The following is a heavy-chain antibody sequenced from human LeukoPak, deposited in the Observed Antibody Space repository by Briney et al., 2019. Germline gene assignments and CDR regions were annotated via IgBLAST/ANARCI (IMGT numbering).Heavy chain of an antibody. Sequence: GGSLRLSCAASGFTFSDYYMSWTRQAPGKGLEWVSYISSSSSYTNYADSVKGRFTISRDNAKNSLYLQINSLRAEDTAVYYCARDLGYTFGYTSDYWGQGTLVSVSS. J-gene: IGHJ4*02. V-gene: IGHV3-11*06. D-gene: IGHD5-18*01. CDR1: GFTFSDYY. CDR2: ISSSSSYT. CDR3: ARDLGYTFGYTSDY.